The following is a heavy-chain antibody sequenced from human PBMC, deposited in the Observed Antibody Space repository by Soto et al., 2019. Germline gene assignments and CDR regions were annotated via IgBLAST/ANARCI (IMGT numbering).Heavy chain of an antibody. CDR1: GFTFDNCG. CDR2: ISWDSGTI. Sequence: GWSLRLSCAASGFTFDNCGMHWVRQAPGKGLEWVSGISWDSGTIGYADSVKGRFTISRDDAKNSLYLQMNSLRREDTALYYCVQGRYPTMATPLDHWGQGTLVTVSS. J-gene: IGHJ5*02. V-gene: IGHV3-9*01. D-gene: IGHD1-1*01. CDR3: VQGRYPTMATPLDH.